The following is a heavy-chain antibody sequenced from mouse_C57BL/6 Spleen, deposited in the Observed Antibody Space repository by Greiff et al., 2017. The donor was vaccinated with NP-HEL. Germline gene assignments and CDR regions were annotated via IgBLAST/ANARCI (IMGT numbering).Heavy chain of an antibody. CDR3: ARPSLPAWFAY. CDR1: GFTFSDYY. Sequence: EVQRVESGGGLVQPGGSLKLSCAASGFTFSDYYMYWVRQTPEKRLEWVAYISNGGGSTYYPDTVKGRFTISRDNAKNTLYLQMSRLKSEDTAMYYCARPSLPAWFAYWGQGTLVTVSA. V-gene: IGHV5-12*01. D-gene: IGHD5-5*01. CDR2: ISNGGGST. J-gene: IGHJ3*01.